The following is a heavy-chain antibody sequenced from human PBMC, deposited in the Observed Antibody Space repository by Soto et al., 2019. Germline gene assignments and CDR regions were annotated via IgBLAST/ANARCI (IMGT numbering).Heavy chain of an antibody. Sequence: PGGSLRLSCAVSGLTFSSYNMHWVRQAPGKGLEWVAVISYDGSNKYYADSVKGRFTISRDNSKNTLYLQMNSLRAEDTAVYYCARGPPAATLVVYGMDVWGQGTTVTVSS. J-gene: IGHJ6*02. CDR3: ARGPPAATLVVYGMDV. D-gene: IGHD2-15*01. V-gene: IGHV3-30-3*01. CDR1: GLTFSSYN. CDR2: ISYDGSNK.